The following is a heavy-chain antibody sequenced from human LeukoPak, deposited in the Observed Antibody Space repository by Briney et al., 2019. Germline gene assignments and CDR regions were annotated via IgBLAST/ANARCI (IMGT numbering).Heavy chain of an antibody. V-gene: IGHV4-34*01. Sequence: SEILSLTCAVYGGSFSGYYWSWIRQPPGKGLEWIGEINHSGSTNYNPSLKSRVTISVDTSKNQFSLKLSSVTAADTAVYYCARERARDAFDIWGQGTMVTVSS. CDR1: GGSFSGYY. CDR3: ARERARDAFDI. D-gene: IGHD1-1*01. CDR2: INHSGST. J-gene: IGHJ3*02.